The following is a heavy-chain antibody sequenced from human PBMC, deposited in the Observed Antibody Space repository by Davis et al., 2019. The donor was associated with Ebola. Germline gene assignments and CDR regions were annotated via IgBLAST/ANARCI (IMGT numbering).Heavy chain of an antibody. D-gene: IGHD6-19*01. V-gene: IGHV4-39*01. Sequence: SETLSLTCTVSGGSISSSTYYWGWFRQPPGKGLEWIGSMYYSGNTYYNPSLNSRVTISVDTSKNQFSLKLTSVSAADTAVYYCARYGSGWAGRYYNGTDVWGKGTTVTVSS. CDR3: ARYGSGWAGRYYNGTDV. J-gene: IGHJ6*04. CDR1: GGSISSSTYY. CDR2: MYYSGNT.